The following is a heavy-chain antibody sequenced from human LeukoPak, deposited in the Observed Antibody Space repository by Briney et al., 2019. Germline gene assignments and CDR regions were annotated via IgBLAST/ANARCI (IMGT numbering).Heavy chain of an antibody. CDR1: GYTFTSYD. CDR2: MNPNSGYT. J-gene: IGHJ6*02. V-gene: IGHV1-8*01. D-gene: IGHD3-9*01. CDR3: ARPNYDFLTGYYPLLDV. Sequence: GASVKVSCKASGYTFTSYDINWVRQATGQGLEWMGWMNPNSGYTGYAQKFQGRVTMTRNTSISTAYMELSSLRSEDTAVYYCARPNYDFLTGYYPLLDVWGQGTTVTVSS.